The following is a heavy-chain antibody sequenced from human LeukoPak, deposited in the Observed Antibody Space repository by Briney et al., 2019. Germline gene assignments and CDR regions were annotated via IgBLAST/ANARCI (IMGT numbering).Heavy chain of an antibody. Sequence: GGSLRLSCAASGFTFFTYTMSWVRQTPGRRLEWVSAVSGSGDNTYYEDSMKGRFTVSRDNPKNTVYLQMHSLRAEDTALYYCARVTGTYSGEGNYFEYWGQGTQVTVSS. CDR2: VSGSGDNT. CDR3: ARVTGTYSGEGNYFEY. CDR1: GFTFFTYT. V-gene: IGHV3-23*01. J-gene: IGHJ4*02. D-gene: IGHD1/OR15-1a*01.